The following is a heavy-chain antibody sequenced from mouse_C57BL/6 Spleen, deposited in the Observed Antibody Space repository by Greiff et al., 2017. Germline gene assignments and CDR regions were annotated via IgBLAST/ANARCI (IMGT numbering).Heavy chain of an antibody. V-gene: IGHV1-9*01. CDR3: ARPRPHFDY. CDR1: GYTFTGYW. J-gene: IGHJ2*01. Sequence: QVKLQQSGAELMKPGASVKLSCKATGYTFTGYWIEWVKQRPGHGLEGIGEILPGSGSTNYNEKFKGKATFTADTSSHTAYMQRRSLTTEYAAIYYCARPRPHFDYWRQGTTLTVSS. CDR2: ILPGSGST.